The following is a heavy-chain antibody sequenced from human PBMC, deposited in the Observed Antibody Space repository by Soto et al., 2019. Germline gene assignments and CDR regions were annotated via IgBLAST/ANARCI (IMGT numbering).Heavy chain of an antibody. CDR2: ISYDGSNK. D-gene: IGHD5-12*01. J-gene: IGHJ5*02. Sequence: GGSLRLSCAASGFTFSNYGMHWVRQAPGKGLEWVAVISYDGSNKYYADSVKGRFTISRDNSKNTLYLQMNSLRAEDTAVYYCAKDRAFYSGYENGDCCGEIDTWGQGTLVTVSS. CDR3: AKDRAFYSGYENGDCCGEIDT. CDR1: GFTFSNYG. V-gene: IGHV3-30*18.